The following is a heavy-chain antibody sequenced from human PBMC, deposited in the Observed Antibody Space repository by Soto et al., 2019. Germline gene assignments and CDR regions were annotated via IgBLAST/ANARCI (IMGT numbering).Heavy chain of an antibody. CDR3: ARDTRRSNGMDV. Sequence: PSETLSLTCTVSGDSIRSYYWSWIRQPPGKRLEWIGYIFYSGTSDYNPSLKGRVTMSVDTSKSQFSLNLSSVTAADTAVYYCARDTRRSNGMDVWGQGTRVTVSS. CDR1: GDSIRSYY. J-gene: IGHJ6*02. CDR2: IFYSGTS. V-gene: IGHV4-59*01.